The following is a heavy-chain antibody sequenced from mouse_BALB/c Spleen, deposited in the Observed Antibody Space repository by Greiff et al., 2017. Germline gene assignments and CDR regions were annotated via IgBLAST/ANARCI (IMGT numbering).Heavy chain of an antibody. Sequence: QVQLKQSGAELARPGASVKLSCKASGYTFTSYWMQWVKQRPGQGLEWIGAIYPGDGDTRYTQKFKGKATLTADKSSSTAYMQLSSLASEDSAVYYCARWDDYDDAMDYWGQGTSVTVSS. J-gene: IGHJ4*01. CDR2: IYPGDGDT. V-gene: IGHV1-87*01. CDR3: ARWDDYDDAMDY. CDR1: GYTFTSYW. D-gene: IGHD2-4*01.